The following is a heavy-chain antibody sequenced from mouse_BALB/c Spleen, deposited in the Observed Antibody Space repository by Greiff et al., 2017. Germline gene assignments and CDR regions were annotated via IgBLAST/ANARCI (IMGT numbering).Heavy chain of an antibody. V-gene: IGHV3-8*02. CDR3: ARYEGSSYWYFDV. CDR2: ISYSGST. CDR1: GDSITSGY. J-gene: IGHJ1*01. Sequence: VQLKQSGPSLVKPSQTLSLTCSVTGDSITSGYWNWIRKFPGNKLEYMGYISYSGSTYYNPSLKSRISITRDTSKNQYYLQLNSVTTEDTATYYCARYEGSSYWYFDVWGAGTTVTVSS. D-gene: IGHD1-1*01.